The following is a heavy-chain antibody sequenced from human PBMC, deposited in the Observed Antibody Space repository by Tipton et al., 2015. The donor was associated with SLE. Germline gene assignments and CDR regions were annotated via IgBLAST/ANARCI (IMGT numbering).Heavy chain of an antibody. V-gene: IGHV4-34*01. CDR1: GGSFSGYY. D-gene: IGHD6-13*01. Sequence: TLSLTCAVYGGSFSGYYWSWIRQPPGKGLEWIGEINHSGSTNYNPSLKSRVTISVDTSKNQFSLKLSSVTAADTAVYYCARVGLAAATGGGSFDIWGQGTMVTVSS. CDR2: INHSGST. CDR3: ARVGLAAATGGGSFDI. J-gene: IGHJ3*02.